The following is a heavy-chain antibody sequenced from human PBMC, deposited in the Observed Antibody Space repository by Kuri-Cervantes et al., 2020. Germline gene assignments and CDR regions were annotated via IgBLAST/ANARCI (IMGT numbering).Heavy chain of an antibody. CDR3: AREVPGGLVDLDI. CDR1: GFTFSSYA. Sequence: GGSLRLSCAASGFTFSSYAMSWVRQAPGKGLGWVANIEEDGSYKNYADSVKGRFTISRDNAKNSLYLQINNLRAEDTAVYFCAREVPGGLVDLDIWGQGTLVTVSS. J-gene: IGHJ1*01. D-gene: IGHD2-8*02. V-gene: IGHV3-7*01. CDR2: IEEDGSYK.